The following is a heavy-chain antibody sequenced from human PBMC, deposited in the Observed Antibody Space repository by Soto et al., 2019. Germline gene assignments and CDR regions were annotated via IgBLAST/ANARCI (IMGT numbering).Heavy chain of an antibody. J-gene: IGHJ4*02. CDR1: GYTFTRYD. CDR2: MNPNSGNT. D-gene: IGHD4-17*01. Sequence: QVQLVQSGAEGKKPGASVKVSCKASGYTFTRYDINWVRQATGQGLEWMGWMNPNSGNTGYAQKFQGRVTMTRNSSISTAYLELRIMRSDDTPVYYWARTLYGDNGHYWGQGTLFTVSS. CDR3: ARTLYGDNGHY. V-gene: IGHV1-8*01.